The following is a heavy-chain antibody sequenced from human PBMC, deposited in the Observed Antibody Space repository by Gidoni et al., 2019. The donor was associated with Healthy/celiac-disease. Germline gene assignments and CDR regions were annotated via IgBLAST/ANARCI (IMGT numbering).Heavy chain of an antibody. CDR3: ARDSGVYYYDSSGYYFDY. CDR1: GFTFSSYG. J-gene: IGHJ4*02. D-gene: IGHD3-22*01. Sequence: QVQLVESGGGVVQPGRSLRLSCAASGFTFSSYGMHWVRQAPGKGLEWVAVIWYDGSNKYYADSVKGRFTISRDNSKNTLYLQMNSLRAEDTAVYYCARDSGVYYYDSSGYYFDYWGQGTLVTVSS. V-gene: IGHV3-33*08. CDR2: IWYDGSNK.